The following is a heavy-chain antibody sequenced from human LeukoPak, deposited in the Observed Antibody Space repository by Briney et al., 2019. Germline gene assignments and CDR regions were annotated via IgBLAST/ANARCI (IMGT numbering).Heavy chain of an antibody. CDR3: ARATVLDY. D-gene: IGHD4-11*01. J-gene: IGHJ4*02. V-gene: IGHV3-21*01. CDR2: ISSSSSYI. Sequence: KTGGSLRLSCAASGFTFSNYWMSWVRQAPGKGLEWVSSISSSSSYIYYADSVKGRFTIPRDNAKNSLYLQMNSLRAEDTAVYYCARATVLDYWGQGTLVTVSS. CDR1: GFTFSNYW.